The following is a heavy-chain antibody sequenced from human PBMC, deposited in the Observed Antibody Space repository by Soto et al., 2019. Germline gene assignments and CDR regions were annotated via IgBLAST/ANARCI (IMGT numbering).Heavy chain of an antibody. Sequence: SETLSLTCTVSGGSISSSSYYWGWIRQPPGKGLEWVGSIYYSGSTYYNPSLKSRVTISVDTSKNQFSLKLSSVTAADTAVYYCASGYDILTGYPRGDYYGMDVWGQGTTVT. CDR3: ASGYDILTGYPRGDYYGMDV. J-gene: IGHJ6*02. D-gene: IGHD3-9*01. V-gene: IGHV4-39*01. CDR1: GGSISSSSYY. CDR2: IYYSGST.